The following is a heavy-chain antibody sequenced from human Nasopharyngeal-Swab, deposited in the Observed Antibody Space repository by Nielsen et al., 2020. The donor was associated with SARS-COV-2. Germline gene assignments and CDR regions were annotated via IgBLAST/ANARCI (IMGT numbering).Heavy chain of an antibody. D-gene: IGHD2/OR15-2a*01. J-gene: IGHJ4*02. CDR1: GFTYW. Sequence: GGSLRPSCAASGFTYWMNWVRQAPGKGLEWVGNIGQYGGGKKYVDSVKGRFTISRDNANNLLYLQMNSLRAEDTAVYYCVRDRGYYTFTDWGQGTLVTVSS. CDR3: VRDRGYYTFTD. V-gene: IGHV3-7*01. CDR2: IGQYGGGK.